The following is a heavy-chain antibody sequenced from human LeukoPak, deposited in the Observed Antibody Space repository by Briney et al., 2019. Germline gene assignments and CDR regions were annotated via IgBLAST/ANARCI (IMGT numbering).Heavy chain of an antibody. J-gene: IGHJ6*03. CDR1: GNSISSGSYY. D-gene: IGHD6-13*01. CDR3: ARVFAVQIAAPSVWLGDYYYYYMDV. V-gene: IGHV4-61*01. CDR2: IYYSGST. Sequence: PETLSLTCTVSGNSISSGSYYWSWIRQPPGKGLEWIGYIYYSGSTNYNPSLKSRVTISVDTSKNQFSLKLSSVTAADTAVYYCARVFAVQIAAPSVWLGDYYYYYMDVWGKGTTVTVSS.